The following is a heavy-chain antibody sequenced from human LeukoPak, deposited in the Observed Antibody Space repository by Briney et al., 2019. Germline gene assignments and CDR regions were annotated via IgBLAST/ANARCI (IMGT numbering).Heavy chain of an antibody. CDR1: GFTFSSYW. Sequence: GGSLRLSCTASGFTFSSYWMTWVRQAPGKGLEWVANIHRDGSEKNYVDSVRGRFTISRDNAENSLYLQMDSLRAEDTAVYFCARGWCPPQFYGVGDWGQETLVTVSS. CDR3: ARGWCPPQFYGVGD. CDR2: IHRDGSEK. V-gene: IGHV3-7*03. D-gene: IGHD4-17*01. J-gene: IGHJ4*02.